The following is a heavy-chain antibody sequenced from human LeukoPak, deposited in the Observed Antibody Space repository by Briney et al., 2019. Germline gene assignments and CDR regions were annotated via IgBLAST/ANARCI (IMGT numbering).Heavy chain of an antibody. V-gene: IGHV1-2*06. D-gene: IGHD2-2*01. CDR3: ARGQSKIVVVPAAPRQDLDY. J-gene: IGHJ4*02. Sequence: ASVKVSCKASGYTFTSYGISWVRQAPGQGLEWMGRINPNSGGTNYAQKFQGRVTMTRDTSISTAYMELSRLRPDDTAVYYCARGQSKIVVVPAAPRQDLDYWGQGTLVTVSS. CDR2: INPNSGGT. CDR1: GYTFTSYG.